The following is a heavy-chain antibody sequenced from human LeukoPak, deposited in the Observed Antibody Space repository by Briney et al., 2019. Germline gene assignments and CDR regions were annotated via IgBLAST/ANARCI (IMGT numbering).Heavy chain of an antibody. CDR3: ASWDHCSSTSCYTGLDNWFDP. Sequence: PGGSLRLSCAASGFTFSSYSMNWVRQAPGKGLEWVSYISSSSSTIYYADSVKGRFTISRDNAKKSLYLQMNSLRAEDTAVYYCASWDHCSSTSCYTGLDNWFDPWGQGTLVTVSS. CDR1: GFTFSSYS. CDR2: ISSSSSTI. V-gene: IGHV3-48*01. J-gene: IGHJ5*02. D-gene: IGHD2-2*02.